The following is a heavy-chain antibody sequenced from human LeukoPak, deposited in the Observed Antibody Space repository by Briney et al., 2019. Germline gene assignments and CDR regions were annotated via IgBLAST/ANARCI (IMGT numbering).Heavy chain of an antibody. Sequence: PGGSLRLSCAASGFTFSSYSMNWVRQAPGKGLEWVSTISSSSSYIYYADSVKGRFTISRDNAKNSLYLQMNSLRAEDTAVYYCARDVYYGSGSPRLDYWGQGTLVTVSS. CDR1: GFTFSSYS. D-gene: IGHD3-10*01. V-gene: IGHV3-21*01. CDR2: ISSSSSYI. J-gene: IGHJ4*02. CDR3: ARDVYYGSGSPRLDY.